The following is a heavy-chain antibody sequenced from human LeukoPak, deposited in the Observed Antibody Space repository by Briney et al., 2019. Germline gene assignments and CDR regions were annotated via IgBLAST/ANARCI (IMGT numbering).Heavy chain of an antibody. CDR1: GDSISTSSYY. D-gene: IGHD5-18*01. CDR3: ARDHGYADYYYMDV. J-gene: IGHJ6*03. Sequence: PSETLSLTCSVSGDSISTSSYYWGWIRQPPGKGLEWIGTIYYSGSTYYNPSLTSRVTISVDTSKNQFSLKLSSVTAADTAVYYCARDHGYADYYYMDVWGKGTTVTVSS. CDR2: IYYSGST. V-gene: IGHV4-39*07.